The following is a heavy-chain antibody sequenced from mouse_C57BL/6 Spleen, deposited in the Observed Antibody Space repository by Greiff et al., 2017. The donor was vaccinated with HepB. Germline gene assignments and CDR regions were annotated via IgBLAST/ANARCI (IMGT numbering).Heavy chain of an antibody. V-gene: IGHV5-4*03. D-gene: IGHD4-1*01. CDR3: ARGNWVGAMDY. CDR1: GFTFSSYA. Sequence: EVKLVESGGGLVKPGGSLKLSCAASGFTFSSYAMSWVRQTPEKRLEWVATISDGGSYTYYPDNVKGRFTISRDNAKNNLYLQMSHLKSEDTAMYYCARGNWVGAMDYWGQGTSVTVSS. CDR2: ISDGGSYT. J-gene: IGHJ4*01.